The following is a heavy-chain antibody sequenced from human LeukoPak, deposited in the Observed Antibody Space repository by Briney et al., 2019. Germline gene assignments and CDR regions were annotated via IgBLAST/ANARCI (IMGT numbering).Heavy chain of an antibody. V-gene: IGHV3-30-3*01. CDR1: GLTFSSYA. Sequence: PGRSLRLSCAASGLTFSSYAMHWVRQAPGKGLEWVAVISYDGSNKYYADSVKGRFTISRDNSKNTLYLQMNSLRAEDTAVYYCAREDFDYWGQGTLVTVSS. CDR3: AREDFDY. J-gene: IGHJ4*02. CDR2: ISYDGSNK.